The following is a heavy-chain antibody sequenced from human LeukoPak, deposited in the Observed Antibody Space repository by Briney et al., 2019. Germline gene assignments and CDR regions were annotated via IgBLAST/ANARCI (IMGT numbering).Heavy chain of an antibody. V-gene: IGHV1-69*13. CDR2: IIPIFGTA. J-gene: IGHJ4*02. CDR1: GYTFTSYY. Sequence: ASVKVSCKASGYTFTSYYMHWVRQAPGQGLEWMGGIIPIFGTANYAQKFQGRVTITADESTSTAYMELSSLRSEDTAVYYCARNALYCSSTSCYTPDYWGQGTLVTVSS. CDR3: ARNALYCSSTSCYTPDY. D-gene: IGHD2-2*02.